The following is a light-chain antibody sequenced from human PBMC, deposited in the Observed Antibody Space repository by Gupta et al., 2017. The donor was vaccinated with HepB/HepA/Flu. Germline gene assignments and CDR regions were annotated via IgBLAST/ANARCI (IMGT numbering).Light chain of an antibody. CDR3: CSDAGSNTYV. CDR1: SSDVGGYNY. J-gene: IGLJ1*01. V-gene: IGLV2-11*01. Sequence: QSALTQPRSVSGSPGQSVAVSCTGSSSDVGGYNYVSWYQQHPAKAPKLMIYDVNKRPSGVPDRFSGSKSGNTASLTISGRQAEDESDYYCCSDAGSNTYVFGTGTTVTVL. CDR2: DVN.